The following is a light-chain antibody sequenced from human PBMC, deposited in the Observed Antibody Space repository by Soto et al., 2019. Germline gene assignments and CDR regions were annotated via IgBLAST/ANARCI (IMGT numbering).Light chain of an antibody. J-gene: IGLJ1*01. CDR2: SNN. CDR3: AAWDYSLNAYV. CDR1: SSNIGSNT. V-gene: IGLV1-44*01. Sequence: QSVLTQPPSASGTPGQRVTISCSGSSSNIGSNTVNWYQQLPGTAPKVLIYSNNQRPSGVPDRFSGPKSDTSASLAISGLQSEDDADYYCAAWDYSLNAYVFGIGTKLTVL.